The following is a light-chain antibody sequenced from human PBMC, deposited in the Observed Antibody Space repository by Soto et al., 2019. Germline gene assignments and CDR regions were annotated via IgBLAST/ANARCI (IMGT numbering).Light chain of an antibody. J-gene: IGKJ1*01. Sequence: EIVLTQSPATLSLSPGERATLSCRASQSVSSYLAWYQQKPGQAPRLLIYDASNSATGIPDKFSGSGSGTDFTLTISRLEPEDCAVYYCQQYGSSPRTFGQGTKVDI. V-gene: IGKV3-20*01. CDR3: QQYGSSPRT. CDR1: QSVSSY. CDR2: DAS.